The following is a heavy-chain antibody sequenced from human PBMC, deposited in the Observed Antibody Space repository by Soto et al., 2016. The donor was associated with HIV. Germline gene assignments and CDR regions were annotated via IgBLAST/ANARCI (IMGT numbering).Heavy chain of an antibody. V-gene: IGHV3-23*01. CDR3: AKDRGDYNSEYDY. CDR1: GFNFRTCA. J-gene: IGHJ4*02. CDR2: ISARGSST. D-gene: IGHD4-17*01. Sequence: EVQLLQSGGGLVQPGGSLRLSCAASGFNFRTCAMTWVRQAPGKGLEWVSGISARGSSTSHADSVKGRFTVSRDNGKNILYLQMNSLRVEDTAMYFCAKDRGDYNSEYDYWGQGTLVTVS.